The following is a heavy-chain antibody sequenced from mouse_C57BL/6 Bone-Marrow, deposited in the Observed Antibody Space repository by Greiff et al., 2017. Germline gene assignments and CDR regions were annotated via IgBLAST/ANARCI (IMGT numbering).Heavy chain of an antibody. D-gene: IGHD1-1*02. CDR1: GYTFTSYW. CDR3: ARGWPPGGY. V-gene: IGHV1-69*01. Sequence: VQLQQPGAELVMPGASVKLSCKASGYTFTSYWMHWVKQRPGQGLEWIGEIDPSDSYTNYNQQFKGKSTLTVDKSSSTAYMQLSSLTSEDSAVYYGARGWPPGGYWGQGTTLTVSS. CDR2: IDPSDSYT. J-gene: IGHJ2*01.